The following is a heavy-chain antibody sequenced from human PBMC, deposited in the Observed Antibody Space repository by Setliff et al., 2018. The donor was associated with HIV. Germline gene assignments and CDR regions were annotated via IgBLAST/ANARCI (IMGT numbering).Heavy chain of an antibody. Sequence: SETLSLTCTVSGGSISSGGYYWSWIRQHPGKGLEWIGYIYYSGSTYYNPSLKSRVTISVDTSKNQFSLKLSSVTAADTAVYYCARGITMAPDYWGQGSLVTVSS. V-gene: IGHV4-31*03. CDR1: GGSISSGGYY. CDR2: IYYSGST. CDR3: ARGITMAPDY. J-gene: IGHJ4*02. D-gene: IGHD6-19*01.